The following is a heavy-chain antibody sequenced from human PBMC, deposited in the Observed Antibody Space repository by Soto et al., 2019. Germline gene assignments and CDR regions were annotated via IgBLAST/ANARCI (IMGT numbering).Heavy chain of an antibody. V-gene: IGHV4-59*01. CDR1: GGSISSYY. D-gene: IGHD2-15*01. Sequence: PSETLSLTCTVSGGSISSYYWIWIRQPPGKGLEWIGYIYYSGSTNYNPSLKSRVTISVDTSKNQFSLKLSSVTAADTAVYYCARSYRRYCSGGSCHSYYYYYMDVWGKGTTVPVSS. CDR3: ARSYRRYCSGGSCHSYYYYYMDV. J-gene: IGHJ6*03. CDR2: IYYSGST.